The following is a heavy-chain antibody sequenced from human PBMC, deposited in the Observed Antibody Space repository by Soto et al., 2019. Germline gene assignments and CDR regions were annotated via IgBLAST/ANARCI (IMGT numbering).Heavy chain of an antibody. Sequence: ASVKVSCKVSGYTLTELSMHWVRQAPGKGIEWMGGFDPEDGETIYAQKFQGRVTMTEDTSTDTAYMELSSLRSEDTAVYYCATDSGIAVAGRLYYYGMDVWGQGTTVTVSS. CDR2: FDPEDGET. J-gene: IGHJ6*02. D-gene: IGHD6-19*01. CDR1: GYTLTELS. V-gene: IGHV1-24*01. CDR3: ATDSGIAVAGRLYYYGMDV.